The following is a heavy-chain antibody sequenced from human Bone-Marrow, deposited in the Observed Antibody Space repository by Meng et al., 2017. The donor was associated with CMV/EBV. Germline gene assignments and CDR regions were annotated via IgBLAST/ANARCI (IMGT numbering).Heavy chain of an antibody. CDR1: GYSISSGYY. CDR2: IYHSGST. D-gene: IGHD3-22*01. Sequence: ESLKISCTVSGYSISSGYYWGWIRQPPGKGLEWIGSIYHSGSTYYNPSLKSRVTISVDTSKNQFSLKLSSVTAADTAVYYCARVDYDSSGYYEDFDYWGPGTRVTVAS. J-gene: IGHJ4*02. CDR3: ARVDYDSSGYYEDFDY. V-gene: IGHV4-38-2*02.